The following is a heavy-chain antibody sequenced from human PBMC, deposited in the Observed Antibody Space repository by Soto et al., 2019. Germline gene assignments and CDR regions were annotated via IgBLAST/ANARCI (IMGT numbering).Heavy chain of an antibody. J-gene: IGHJ4*01. V-gene: IGHV1-18*04. CDR2: ISAYNGNT. D-gene: IGHD6-25*01. CDR1: AYSFTSYG. CDR3: ARSRGDSGHNFDS. Sequence: ASVKVSCTTSAYSFTSYGFSWVRQAPGQRLEWMGWISAYNGNTNYAQKLLGRVTMTTETSTSTASKELRSMRSADTAVYYYARSRGDSGHNFDSWGHGTLVTVSS.